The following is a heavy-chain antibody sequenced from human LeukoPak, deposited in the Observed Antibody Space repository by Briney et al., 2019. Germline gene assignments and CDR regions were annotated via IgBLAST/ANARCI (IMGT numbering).Heavy chain of an antibody. CDR2: IYYTGTT. CDR1: GGSISSPNNY. J-gene: IGHJ4*02. D-gene: IGHD3-22*01. CDR3: ARSPADYDSSGLDY. Sequence: PSETLSLTCTVSGGSISSPNNYWGWIRQPPGKGLEWIGTIYYTGTTYYNPSLTSRGTMSVDTSRNQFSLKLSSVTAADTAVYYCARSPADYDSSGLDYWGQGTLVTVSS. V-gene: IGHV4-39*07.